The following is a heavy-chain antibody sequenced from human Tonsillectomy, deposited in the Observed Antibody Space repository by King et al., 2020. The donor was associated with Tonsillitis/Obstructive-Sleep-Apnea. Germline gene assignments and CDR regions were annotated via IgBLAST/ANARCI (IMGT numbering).Heavy chain of an antibody. Sequence: VQLVESGGGVVQPGGSLRLSCASSGFTFSRYGMHWVRQAPGNGLEGVAVISYDGSNIYYADSVKGRFTISRDNSKNTLYLQLNSLRVEDTAVYYCGKREQGTVMANADYWGQGTLVTVPS. CDR1: GFTFSRYG. V-gene: IGHV3-30*18. D-gene: IGHD5-18*01. CDR3: GKREQGTVMANADY. J-gene: IGHJ4*02. CDR2: ISYDGSNI.